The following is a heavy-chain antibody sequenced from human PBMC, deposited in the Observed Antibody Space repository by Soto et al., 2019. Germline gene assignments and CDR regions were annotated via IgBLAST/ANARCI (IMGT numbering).Heavy chain of an antibody. V-gene: IGHV3-21*01. CDR2: ISGTSNDI. Sequence: EVRLVESGGGLVKPGESLRLSCAASGFTFRSYSLNWVRQAPGKGLEWVSSISGTSNDIYYADSVKGRFIISRDNARDSLYLQMYSLSAEDTAIYFCATSIAAHLGYYGMDVGGQGTTVTVSS. J-gene: IGHJ6*02. D-gene: IGHD6-6*01. CDR1: GFTFRSYS. CDR3: ATSIAAHLGYYGMDV.